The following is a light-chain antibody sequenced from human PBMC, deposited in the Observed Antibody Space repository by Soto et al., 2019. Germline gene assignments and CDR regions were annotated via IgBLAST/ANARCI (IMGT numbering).Light chain of an antibody. Sequence: QAVVTQPPSVSGAPGQRVTISCTGSSSNIGAGYVVHWYQQLPGTAPKLLIYGNSNRPSGVPDRFSGSKSGTSASLAITGLQXEDXADYYCQSYDSSLSGSVFGGGTKVTVL. V-gene: IGLV1-40*01. CDR1: SSNIGAGYV. J-gene: IGLJ2*01. CDR3: QSYDSSLSGSV. CDR2: GNS.